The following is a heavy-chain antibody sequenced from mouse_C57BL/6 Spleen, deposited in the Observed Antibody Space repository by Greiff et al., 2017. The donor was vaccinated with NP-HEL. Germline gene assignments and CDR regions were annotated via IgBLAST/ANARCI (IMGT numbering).Heavy chain of an antibody. CDR3: ARGTMITHYYAMDY. CDR2: IWSGGST. V-gene: IGHV2-2*01. CDR1: GFSLTSYG. J-gene: IGHJ4*01. D-gene: IGHD2-4*01. Sequence: QVHVKQSGPGLVQPSQSLSITCTVSGFSLTSYGVHWVRQSPGKGLEWLGVIWSGGSTDYNAAFISRLSISKDNSKSQVFFKMNSLQADDTAIYYCARGTMITHYYAMDYWGQGTSVTVSS.